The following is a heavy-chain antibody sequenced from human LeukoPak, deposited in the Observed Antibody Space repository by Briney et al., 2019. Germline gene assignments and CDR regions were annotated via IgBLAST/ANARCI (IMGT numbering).Heavy chain of an antibody. Sequence: SQTLSHTCTVSGGSISSGDYYWSWIPQPPGKGLEWIGYIYYSGSTYYNPSLKSRVTISVDTSKNQFSLKLSSVTAADTAVYYCASLRAIATFDYWGQGTLVTVSS. CDR2: IYYSGST. D-gene: IGHD1-26*01. CDR3: ASLRAIATFDY. V-gene: IGHV4-30-4*08. CDR1: GGSISSGDYY. J-gene: IGHJ4*02.